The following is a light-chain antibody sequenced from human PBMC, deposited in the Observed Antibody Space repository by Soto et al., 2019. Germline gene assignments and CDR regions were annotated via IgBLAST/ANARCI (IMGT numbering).Light chain of an antibody. CDR3: QQYNHWPPLT. Sequence: EIVMTQSPATLSVSPGERATLSCRASQSVGRNLAWYQQKPGQAPRLLIYGASTRATGIPARFSGSGSGTEFTLTISSMQSEDFASYSCQQYNHWPPLTFGGGKKVEIK. CDR1: QSVGRN. CDR2: GAS. V-gene: IGKV3-15*01. J-gene: IGKJ4*01.